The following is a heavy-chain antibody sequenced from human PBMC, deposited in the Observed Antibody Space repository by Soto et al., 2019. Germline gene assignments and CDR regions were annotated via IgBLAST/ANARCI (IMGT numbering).Heavy chain of an antibody. J-gene: IGHJ3*02. D-gene: IGHD6-6*01. V-gene: IGHV1-8*01. CDR2: MNPNSGNT. CDR3: ARVPIAAPADAFDI. CDR1: GYTFTSYD. Sequence: ASVKVSCKASGYTFTSYDINWVRQAAGQGLEWMGWMNPNSGNTDYAQQFQNRVTMTRNTSISTAYMELSSLRSEDTAVYYCARVPIAAPADAFDIWGQGTMVTVSS.